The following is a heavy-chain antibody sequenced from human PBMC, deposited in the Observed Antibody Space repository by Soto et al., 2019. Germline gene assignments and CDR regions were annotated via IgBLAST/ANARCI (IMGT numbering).Heavy chain of an antibody. CDR2: ISYDGSNK. CDR1: GFTFSSYG. V-gene: IGHV3-30*18. D-gene: IGHD5-12*01. Sequence: QPGGSLRLSCAASGFTFSSYGMHWVRQAPGKGLEWVAVISYDGSNKYYADSVKGRFTISRDNSKNTLYLQMNSLRAEDTAVYYCAKDLRWLRRGGYYFDYWGQGTLVTVSS. J-gene: IGHJ4*02. CDR3: AKDLRWLRRGGYYFDY.